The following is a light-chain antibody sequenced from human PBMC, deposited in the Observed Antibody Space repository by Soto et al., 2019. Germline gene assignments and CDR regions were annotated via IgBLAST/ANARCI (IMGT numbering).Light chain of an antibody. Sequence: QSALTQPASVSGTPGQSITISCTGTNSDAGGYNYVSWYQQHPGKAPKLMIYEVTSRPSGVSHRFSGSKSGNTASLTISGLQAEDEADYYCSSYTSRSALVVFGGGTKLTVL. CDR2: EVT. CDR1: NSDAGGYNY. V-gene: IGLV2-14*01. CDR3: SSYTSRSALVV. J-gene: IGLJ2*01.